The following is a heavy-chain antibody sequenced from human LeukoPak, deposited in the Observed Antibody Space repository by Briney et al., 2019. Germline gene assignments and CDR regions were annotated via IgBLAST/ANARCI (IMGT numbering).Heavy chain of an antibody. V-gene: IGHV3-30*09. CDR3: ATADDLDAFGI. Sequence: GRSLRLSCVTYGFTFSNHAMHWVRQAPGKGLEWVAVISDDGTSKYYADSVKGRFAISRDNSKNTLYFQINSLRPEDTALYFCATADDLDAFGIWGQGTLVTVSS. CDR1: GFTFSNHA. CDR2: ISDDGTSK. J-gene: IGHJ3*02.